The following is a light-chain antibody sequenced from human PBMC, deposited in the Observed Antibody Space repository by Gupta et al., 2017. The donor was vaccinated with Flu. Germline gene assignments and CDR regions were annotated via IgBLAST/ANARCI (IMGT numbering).Light chain of an antibody. CDR1: NIGSKA. J-gene: IGLJ2*01. CDR2: DDS. V-gene: IGLV3-21*02. Sequence: GGNNIGSKAVNWYQQKPGQAPVLIVNDDSDRPSGIPERFSGSNSGNTATLTITRVEAGDEADYYCQVWDSSSDHVVFGGGTKLTVL. CDR3: QVWDSSSDHVV.